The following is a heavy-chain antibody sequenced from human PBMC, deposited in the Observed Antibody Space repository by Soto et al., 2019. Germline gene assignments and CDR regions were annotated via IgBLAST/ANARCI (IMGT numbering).Heavy chain of an antibody. CDR1: GGSISSYY. J-gene: IGHJ6*02. CDR3: ARQGFGPLHGLVDV. D-gene: IGHD3-10*01. V-gene: IGHV4-59*08. CDR2: VHHSWGS. Sequence: QVQLQESGPGLVKPSETLSLSCTVSGGSISSYYWSWFRQSPGKRMEWIGYVHHSWGSSYNPSLQSRVPIPLDTSKGQFSLKVTSVPATETAVYYCARQGFGPLHGLVDVWGQGTTVTVSS.